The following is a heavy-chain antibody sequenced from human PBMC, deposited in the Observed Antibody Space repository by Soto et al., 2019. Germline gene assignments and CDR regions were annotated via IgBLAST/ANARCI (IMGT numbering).Heavy chain of an antibody. CDR3: ARTYGETGTTVNFRFDP. J-gene: IGHJ5*02. V-gene: IGHV1-18*01. D-gene: IGHD1-7*01. CDR1: GYTFTSYG. CDR2: ISAYNGNT. Sequence: ASVKVSCKASGYTFTSYGISWVRQAPGQGLEWMGWISAYNGNTNYAQKLQGRVTMTTDTSTSTAYMELRSLRSDDTAVYYCARTYGETGTTVNFRFDPWGQGTLVTVSS.